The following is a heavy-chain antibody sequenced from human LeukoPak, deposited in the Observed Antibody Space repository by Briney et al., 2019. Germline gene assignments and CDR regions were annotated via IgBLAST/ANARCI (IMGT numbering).Heavy chain of an antibody. CDR2: ISTDAGET. Sequence: PGGSLRLSCAASGFTFSNSGMSWVRQAPGKGLEWVSAISTDAGETHYADSVKGRFTISRDNSKNTVHMQMNSLRAEDTAVYYCTRGGQSSGRFDPWGQGTLVTVSS. CDR1: GFTFSNSG. J-gene: IGHJ5*02. CDR3: TRGGQSSGRFDP. D-gene: IGHD2-15*01. V-gene: IGHV3-23*01.